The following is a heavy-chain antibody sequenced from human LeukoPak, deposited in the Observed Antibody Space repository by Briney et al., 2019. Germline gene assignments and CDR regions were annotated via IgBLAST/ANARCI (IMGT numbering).Heavy chain of an antibody. CDR3: ASQHSHGSGELLS. V-gene: IGHV3-23*01. CDR1: GFTFSSYA. D-gene: IGHD3-10*01. J-gene: IGHJ5*02. CDR2: ISGSGGNT. Sequence: GGSLRLSCAASGFTFSSYAMSWVRQAPGKGLEWVSAISGSGGNTYFADSVKGRFTISRDNSKNSLYLQMNSLRAEDTAVYYCASQHSHGSGELLSWGQGTLVTVSS.